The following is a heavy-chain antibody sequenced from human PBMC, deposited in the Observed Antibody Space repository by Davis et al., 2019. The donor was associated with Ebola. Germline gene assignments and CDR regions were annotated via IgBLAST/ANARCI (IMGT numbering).Heavy chain of an antibody. D-gene: IGHD4/OR15-4a*01. Sequence: SETLSLTCTVSGDSITRGRYYWAWLRQFPGEGLECFGNIYYAGDTYYKPSLKSRVTISLDTSRNQFSLNLTSLTAADTAVYYCARSMVAFDSWGQGTLVTVSS. CDR3: ARSMVAFDS. CDR1: GDSITRGRYY. J-gene: IGHJ4*02. V-gene: IGHV4-39*01. CDR2: IYYAGDT.